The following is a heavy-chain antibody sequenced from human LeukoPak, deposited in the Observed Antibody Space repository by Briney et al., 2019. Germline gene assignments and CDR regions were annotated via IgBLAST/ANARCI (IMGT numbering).Heavy chain of an antibody. CDR1: GFTFSSYA. V-gene: IGHV3-23*01. CDR2: ISGSGGST. D-gene: IGHD5-24*01. Sequence: GGSLRLSCGASGFTFSSYAMSGVRRARGKGLEWVSAISGSGGSTYYADSVKGRFTISRDNSKNTLYLQMNSLRAEDTAVYYCAKREEMATNPNDYWGQGTLVTVSS. CDR3: AKREEMATNPNDY. J-gene: IGHJ4*02.